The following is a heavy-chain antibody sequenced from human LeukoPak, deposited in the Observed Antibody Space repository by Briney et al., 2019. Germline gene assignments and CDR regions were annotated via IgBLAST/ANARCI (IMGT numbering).Heavy chain of an antibody. J-gene: IGHJ4*02. Sequence: SETLSLTCTVSGGSISSYYWTWIRQPPGKGLEWIGYIHYSGSTNYNPSLKNRVTISVDKSKNQLSLKLSSVTAADTAVYYCARLVLGATAYFDCWGQGTLVTVSS. CDR3: ARLVLGATAYFDC. V-gene: IGHV4-59*08. CDR2: IHYSGST. CDR1: GGSISSYY. D-gene: IGHD1-26*01.